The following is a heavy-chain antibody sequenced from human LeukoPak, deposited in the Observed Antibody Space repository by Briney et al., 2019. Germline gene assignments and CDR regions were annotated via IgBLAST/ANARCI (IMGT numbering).Heavy chain of an antibody. CDR1: GFTFSSYS. V-gene: IGHV3-21*01. J-gene: IGHJ4*02. Sequence: KPGGSLRLSCAASGFTFSSYSMNWVRQAPGKGLEWVSSISSSSSYIYYADSVKGRFTISRDNAKNSLYLQMNSLRAEDTAVYYCAREVVGGSYSLGPSDYWGQGTLVTVSS. CDR2: ISSSSSYI. CDR3: AREVVGGSYSLGPSDY. D-gene: IGHD1-26*01.